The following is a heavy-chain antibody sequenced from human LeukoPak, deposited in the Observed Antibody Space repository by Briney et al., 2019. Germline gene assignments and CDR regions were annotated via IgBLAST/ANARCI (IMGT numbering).Heavy chain of an antibody. Sequence: KSSQTLSLTCTVSGGSISSGDYYWSWLRQPPGKGLEWIVYIYYSWSTYYNPSLKSRVTISVDTSKNQFSLKLSSVTAADTAVYYCARLILWDSSGSQYYFDYWGQGTLVTVSS. CDR1: GGSISSGDYY. V-gene: IGHV4-30-4*08. CDR3: ARLILWDSSGSQYYFDY. D-gene: IGHD3-22*01. CDR2: IYYSWST. J-gene: IGHJ4*02.